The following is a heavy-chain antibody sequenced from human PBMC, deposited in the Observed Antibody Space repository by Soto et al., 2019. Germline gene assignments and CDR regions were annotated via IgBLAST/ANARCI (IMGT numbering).Heavy chain of an antibody. D-gene: IGHD3-3*01. J-gene: IGHJ6*02. CDR3: ARGLYYDFWSGYTAGGMDV. CDR1: GGSISSYY. CDR2: IYYSGST. V-gene: IGHV4-59*01. Sequence: PSETLSLTCTVSGGSISSYYWSWIRQPPGKGLEWIGYIYYSGSTNYNPSLKSRVTISVDTSKNQFSLKLSSVTAADTAVYYCARGLYYDFWSGYTAGGMDVWGQGTTVT.